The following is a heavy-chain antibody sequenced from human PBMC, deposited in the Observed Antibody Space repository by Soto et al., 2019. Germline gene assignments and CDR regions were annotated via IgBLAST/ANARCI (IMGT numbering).Heavy chain of an antibody. D-gene: IGHD2-15*01. Sequence: QVQLQQWGAGLLKPSETLSLTCAVYGGSFSGYYWRWIRQPPGKGLEWIGEINHSGSTNYNPSLTSRVTISVDTSKNQFSLKLSSVTAADTAVYYCARGRGIVVVVAASIHYGMDVWGQGTTVTVSS. CDR2: INHSGST. J-gene: IGHJ6*02. CDR1: GGSFSGYY. V-gene: IGHV4-34*01. CDR3: ARGRGIVVVVAASIHYGMDV.